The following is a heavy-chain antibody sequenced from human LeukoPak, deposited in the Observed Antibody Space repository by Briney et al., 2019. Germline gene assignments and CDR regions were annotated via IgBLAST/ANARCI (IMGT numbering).Heavy chain of an antibody. CDR2: ISAYNGNT. D-gene: IGHD3-22*01. J-gene: IGHJ4*02. CDR3: ARVDSSGYLDY. V-gene: IGHV1-18*01. CDR1: GYTFTNYH. Sequence: ASVKVSCKASGYTFTNYHISWVRQAPGQGLEWMGWISAYNGNTNYAQKLQGRVTMTTDTSTSTAYMELRSLRSDDTAVYYCARVDSSGYLDYWGQGTLVTVSS.